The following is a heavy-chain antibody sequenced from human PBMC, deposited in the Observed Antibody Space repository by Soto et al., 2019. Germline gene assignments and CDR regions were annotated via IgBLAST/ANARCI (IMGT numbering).Heavy chain of an antibody. J-gene: IGHJ6*02. V-gene: IGHV4-34*01. D-gene: IGHD3-10*01. CDR2: INPSGSA. Sequence: SETLSLTCAVYGGSFSGYYWSWIRQPPGKGLEWIGEINPSGSANYNPSLKRRVTISVDTSKNQFSLKLSSVTAADTAVYYCDGSGSYYNLGYYYGMDVWGQGTTVT. CDR1: GGSFSGYY. CDR3: DGSGSYYNLGYYYGMDV.